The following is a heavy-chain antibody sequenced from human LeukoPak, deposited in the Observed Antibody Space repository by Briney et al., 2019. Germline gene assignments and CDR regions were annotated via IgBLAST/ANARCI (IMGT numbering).Heavy chain of an antibody. Sequence: GASVKVSCKASGYTFTSYGISWVRQAPGQGLEWMGWISAYNGNTNYAQKLQGRVTMTTDTSTSTAYMELRSLRSDDTAVYYCASGKYYDILTGDYPYYYGMDVWGQGTTVTVSS. CDR3: ASGKYYDILTGDYPYYYGMDV. V-gene: IGHV1-18*01. CDR1: GYTFTSYG. J-gene: IGHJ6*02. CDR2: ISAYNGNT. D-gene: IGHD3-9*01.